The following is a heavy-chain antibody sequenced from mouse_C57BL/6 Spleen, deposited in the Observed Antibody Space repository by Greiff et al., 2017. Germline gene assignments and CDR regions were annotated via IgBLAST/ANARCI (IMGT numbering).Heavy chain of an antibody. J-gene: IGHJ3*01. Sequence: QVQLQQSDAGLVKPGASVKISCKVSGYTFTDHTIHWMKQRPEQGLEWLGYIYPRDGSTKYNDKFKGKATLTADKSSSTAYMQLNSLTSEDSAVYCCARSGGYYYGSSYLAYRGQGTLVTVSA. V-gene: IGHV1-78*01. CDR3: ARSGGYYYGSSYLAY. CDR1: GYTFTDHT. CDR2: IYPRDGST. D-gene: IGHD1-1*01.